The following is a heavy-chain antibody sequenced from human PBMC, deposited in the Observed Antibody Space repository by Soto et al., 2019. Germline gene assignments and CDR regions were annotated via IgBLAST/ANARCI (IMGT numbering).Heavy chain of an antibody. V-gene: IGHV1-2*02. CDR3: ARDRFTMVRGVIPSIFDY. J-gene: IGHJ4*02. D-gene: IGHD3-10*01. CDR2: INPNSGGT. Sequence: ASVKVSCKASGYTFTGYYMHWVRQAPGQGLEWMGWINPNSGGTNYAQKFQGRVTMTRDTSISTAYMELSRLRSDDTAVYYCARDRFTMVRGVIPSIFDYWGQGTLVTVSS. CDR1: GYTFTGYY.